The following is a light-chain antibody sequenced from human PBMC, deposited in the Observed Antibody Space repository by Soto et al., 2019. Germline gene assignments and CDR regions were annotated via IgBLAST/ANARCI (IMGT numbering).Light chain of an antibody. CDR1: SSDVGGYDF. Sequence: QSALTQPASVSGSPGQSITISCTGTSSDVGGYDFVSWYQQLPDKAPKIIIYDVNNRPSGVSDRFSGSKSGNTASLTISGLQAEDEADYYCTSFTISGTSVLFGGGTKLTVL. CDR3: TSFTISGTSVL. V-gene: IGLV2-14*03. CDR2: DVN. J-gene: IGLJ2*01.